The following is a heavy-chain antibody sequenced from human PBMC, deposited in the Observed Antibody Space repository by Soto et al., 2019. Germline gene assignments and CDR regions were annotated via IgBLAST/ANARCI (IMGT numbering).Heavy chain of an antibody. CDR3: AGAGELFGGVIVGMDV. Sequence: KQSQTLSLTCAVSGGSISSSNWWSWVRQPPGKGLEWIGEIYHSGSTNYNPSLKSRVTISVDKSKNQFSLKLSSVTAADTAVYYCAGAGELFGGVIVGMDVWGQGTTVTVSS. J-gene: IGHJ6*02. V-gene: IGHV4-4*02. D-gene: IGHD3-16*02. CDR2: IYHSGST. CDR1: GGSISSSNW.